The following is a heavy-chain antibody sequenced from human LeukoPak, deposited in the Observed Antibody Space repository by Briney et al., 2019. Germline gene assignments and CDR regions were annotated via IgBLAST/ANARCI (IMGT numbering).Heavy chain of an antibody. CDR1: GHSISSAYY. J-gene: IGHJ5*02. D-gene: IGHD5-18*01. Sequence: SETLSLTCTVSGHSISSAYYWGWIRQPPGKGLEWIGSMYHSGNTYYNPSLKSRVTIAVDTSKNQFSLKLSSVTTADTAVYYCARVKDTARFDPWGQGTLVTVSS. CDR3: ARVKDTARFDP. V-gene: IGHV4-38-2*02. CDR2: MYHSGNT.